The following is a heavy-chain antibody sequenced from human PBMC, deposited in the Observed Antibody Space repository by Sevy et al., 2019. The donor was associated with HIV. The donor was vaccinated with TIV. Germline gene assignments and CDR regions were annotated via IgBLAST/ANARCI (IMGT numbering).Heavy chain of an antibody. V-gene: IGHV3-33*01. CDR1: GFTFSSYG. Sequence: GGSLRLSCAASGFTFSSYGMHWVRQAPGKGLEWVAVIRYDGSNKYYADSVKGRFTISRDNSKNTLYLQMNSLRAEDTAVYYCARDLVAMVISDAFDIWGQGTMVTVSS. CDR2: IRYDGSNK. CDR3: ARDLVAMVISDAFDI. J-gene: IGHJ3*02. D-gene: IGHD5-18*01.